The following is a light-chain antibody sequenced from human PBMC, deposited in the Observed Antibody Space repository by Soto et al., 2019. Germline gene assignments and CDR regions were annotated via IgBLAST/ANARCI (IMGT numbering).Light chain of an antibody. CDR3: SSFAGSNTG. V-gene: IGLV2-8*01. CDR1: SSDVGGYNY. CDR2: GVS. J-gene: IGLJ1*01. Sequence: QSALTQPPSASGSPGQSVTISCTGTSSDVGGYNYVSWYQQHPGKAPKLIIYGVSERPSGVPDRFSGSKSGNTASLTVSGLQAEDEADYYCSSFAGSNTGFGTGTKVTVL.